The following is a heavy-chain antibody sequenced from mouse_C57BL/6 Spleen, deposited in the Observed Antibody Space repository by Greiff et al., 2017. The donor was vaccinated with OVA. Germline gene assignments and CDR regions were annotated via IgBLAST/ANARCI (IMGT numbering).Heavy chain of an antibody. D-gene: IGHD2-1*01. CDR2: IYPGDGDT. CDR1: GYAFSSSW. J-gene: IGHJ3*01. Sequence: QVQLQQSGPELVKPGASVKISCKASGYAFSSSWMNWVKPRPGKGLVWIGRIYPGDGDTNYNGKFKGKATLTADKSSSTAYMQLSSLTSEDSAVYFCARDGNYEAYWGQGTLVTVSA. CDR3: ARDGNYEAY. V-gene: IGHV1-82*01.